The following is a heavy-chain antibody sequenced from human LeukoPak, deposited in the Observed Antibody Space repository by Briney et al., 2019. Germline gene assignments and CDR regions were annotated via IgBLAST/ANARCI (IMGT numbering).Heavy chain of an antibody. V-gene: IGHV1-2*02. CDR2: MNPDGGGT. J-gene: IGHJ4*02. CDR1: GYTFTGYY. Sequence: ASLKVSCKTSGYTFTGYYIHWVRQAPGQALEWMGWMNPDGGGTHYAQRFQGRVTMTRDTSISTAYMELSSLRSDDTAVYYCATWDCGTTTCFRTWAFDHWGQGALVTVSS. D-gene: IGHD2-2*01. CDR3: ATWDCGTTTCFRTWAFDH.